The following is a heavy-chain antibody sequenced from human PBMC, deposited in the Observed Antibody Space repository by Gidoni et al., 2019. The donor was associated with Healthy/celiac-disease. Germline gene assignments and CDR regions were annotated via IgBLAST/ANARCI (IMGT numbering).Heavy chain of an antibody. Sequence: EVQLLESGGGLVQPGGSLRLPCAASGFTFSSYAMSWVRQAPGKGLEWVSAISGSGGSTYYADSVKGRFTISRDNSKNTLYLQMNSLRAEDTAVYYCAKTPFDYYYYYMDVWGKGTTVTVSS. CDR3: AKTPFDYYYYYMDV. J-gene: IGHJ6*03. CDR2: ISGSGGST. CDR1: GFTFSSYA. V-gene: IGHV3-23*01.